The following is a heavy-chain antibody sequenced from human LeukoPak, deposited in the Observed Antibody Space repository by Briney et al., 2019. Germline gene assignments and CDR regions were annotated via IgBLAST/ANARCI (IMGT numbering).Heavy chain of an antibody. CDR3: AKLGRGGYSDFDY. V-gene: IGHV3-23*01. J-gene: IGHJ4*02. Sequence: GGSLRLSCAASGFAFSSYDMSWVRQAPGKGLEWVSVISGSGGNTYYADSVKGRFTISRDNSKNTLYLQMNSLRAEDTAVYYCAKLGRGGYSDFDYWGQGTLVTVSS. D-gene: IGHD2-15*01. CDR1: GFAFSSYD. CDR2: ISGSGGNT.